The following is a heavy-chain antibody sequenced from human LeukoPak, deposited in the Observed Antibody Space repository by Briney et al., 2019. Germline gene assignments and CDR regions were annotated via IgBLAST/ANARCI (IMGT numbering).Heavy chain of an antibody. CDR3: ARGFGWYSGYVYWFDP. Sequence: PSETLSLTCAVYGGSFSGYYWSWIRQPPGKGLEWIGEINHSGSTNYNPSLKSRVTISVDTSKNQFSLKLSSVTAADTAVYYCARGFGWYSGYVYWFDPWGQGTLVTVSS. CDR1: GGSFSGYY. V-gene: IGHV4-34*01. CDR2: INHSGST. J-gene: IGHJ5*02. D-gene: IGHD5-12*01.